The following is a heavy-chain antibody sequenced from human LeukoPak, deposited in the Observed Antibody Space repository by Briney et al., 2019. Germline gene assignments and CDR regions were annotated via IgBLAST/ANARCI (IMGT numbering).Heavy chain of an antibody. V-gene: IGHV1-69*05. CDR2: IIPIFGTA. CDR3: ARGWGGSGSYERGDAFDI. CDR1: GGTFSSYA. D-gene: IGHD1-26*01. Sequence: ASVKVSCKASGGTFSSYAISWVRQAPGQGLEWMGGIIPIFGTANYAQKFQGRVTITTDESTSTAYMELSSLRSEDTAVYYCARGWGGSGSYERGDAFDIWGQGTMVTVSS. J-gene: IGHJ3*02.